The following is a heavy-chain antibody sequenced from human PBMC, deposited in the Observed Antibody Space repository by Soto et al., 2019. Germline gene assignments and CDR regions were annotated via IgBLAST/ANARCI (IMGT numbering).Heavy chain of an antibody. CDR1: GYTFTSYD. D-gene: IGHD3-9*01. Sequence: GASVKVSCKASGYTFTSYDINWVRQATGQGLEWMGWMNPNSGNTGYAQKFQGRVTMTRNTSISTAYMELSSLRSEDTAVYYCARGAYYDILTGSPYYYYGMDVWGQGTTVTVSS. J-gene: IGHJ6*02. CDR3: ARGAYYDILTGSPYYYYGMDV. CDR2: MNPNSGNT. V-gene: IGHV1-8*01.